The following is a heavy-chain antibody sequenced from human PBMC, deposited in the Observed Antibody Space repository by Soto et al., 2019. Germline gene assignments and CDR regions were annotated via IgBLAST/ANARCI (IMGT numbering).Heavy chain of an antibody. Sequence: QVQLQESGPGLVKPSQTLSLTCTVSGGSISSGGYYWSWIRQHPGKGLEWIGYIYYSGSTYYNPSLKSRVTISVDTSKNQFSLKLCSVTAADTAVYYCARVSVATGHNWFDPWGQGTLVTVSS. CDR1: GGSISSGGYY. CDR2: IYYSGST. J-gene: IGHJ5*02. CDR3: ARVSVATGHNWFDP. D-gene: IGHD5-12*01. V-gene: IGHV4-31*03.